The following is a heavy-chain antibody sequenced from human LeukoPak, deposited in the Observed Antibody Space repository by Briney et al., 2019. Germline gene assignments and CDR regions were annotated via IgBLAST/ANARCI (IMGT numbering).Heavy chain of an antibody. Sequence: SETLSPTCTVSGGSISSYYWSWIRQPPGKGLEWIGYLYYSGSTNYNPSLKSRVTISVDTSKNQFSLKLSSVTAADTAVYYCARASPRYYYDSSGYPRYYYYMDVWGKGTTVTVSS. V-gene: IGHV4-59*01. CDR3: ARASPRYYYDSSGYPRYYYYMDV. CDR2: LYYSGST. CDR1: GGSISSYY. J-gene: IGHJ6*03. D-gene: IGHD3-22*01.